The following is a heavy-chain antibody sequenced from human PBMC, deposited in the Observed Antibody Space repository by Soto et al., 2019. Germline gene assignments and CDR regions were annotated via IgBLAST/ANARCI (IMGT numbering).Heavy chain of an antibody. D-gene: IGHD3-22*01. V-gene: IGHV5-51*01. CDR2: IYPGDSDT. J-gene: IGHJ3*02. Sequence: ESLKISCKGSGYSFTSYWIGWVRQMPGKGLEWMGIIYPGDSDTRYSPSFQGQVTISADKSISTAYLQWSSLKASDTAMYYCARHLLYYAGSGRDAFDIWGQGTMVTVSS. CDR3: ARHLLYYAGSGRDAFDI. CDR1: GYSFTSYW.